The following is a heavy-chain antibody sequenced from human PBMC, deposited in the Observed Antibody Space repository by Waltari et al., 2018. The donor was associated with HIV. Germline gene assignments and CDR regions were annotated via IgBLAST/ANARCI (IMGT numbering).Heavy chain of an antibody. CDR2: VNPGNGNT. CDR3: VRGPSCSGGTCYSLFDY. D-gene: IGHD2-15*01. Sequence: QVQLVQSGAEVKKPGASVTVSCKASGYNFTSYGVHWVRPAPVHRPEWMAWVNPGNGNTKYSRKFQDRLTVTRDESAETAYMVLTSLTSEETAVYYCVRGPSCSGGTCYSLFDYWGQGTLVSVSS. CDR1: GYNFTSYG. V-gene: IGHV1-3*01. J-gene: IGHJ4*02.